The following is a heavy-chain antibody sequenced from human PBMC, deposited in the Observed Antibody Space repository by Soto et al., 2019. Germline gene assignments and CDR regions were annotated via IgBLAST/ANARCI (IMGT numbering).Heavy chain of an antibody. J-gene: IGHJ4*02. D-gene: IGHD3-10*01. V-gene: IGHV3-30*18. Sequence: PVGSLRLSCAASGFTFSTYGMHWVRQAPGKGLEQVAVISYDGNNKYHADSVKGRFTISRDNSKNTLYLQMNSLRAEDTAVYYCAKDSGRGSADYYFDYWGQGTLVTVSS. CDR2: ISYDGNNK. CDR3: AKDSGRGSADYYFDY. CDR1: GFTFSTYG.